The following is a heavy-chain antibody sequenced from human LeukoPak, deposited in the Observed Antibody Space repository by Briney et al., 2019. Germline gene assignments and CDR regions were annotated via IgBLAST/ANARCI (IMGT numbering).Heavy chain of an antibody. Sequence: GASVKVSCKASGYTFTSYGISWVRQAPGQGLEWMGWISAYNGNTNYAQKLQGRVTMTTDTSTSTAYMELRSLRSDDTAVYYCARDLVVGATTRSDAFDFWGQGTMVTVSS. V-gene: IGHV1-18*01. D-gene: IGHD1-26*01. CDR1: GYTFTSYG. CDR3: ARDLVVGATTRSDAFDF. J-gene: IGHJ3*01. CDR2: ISAYNGNT.